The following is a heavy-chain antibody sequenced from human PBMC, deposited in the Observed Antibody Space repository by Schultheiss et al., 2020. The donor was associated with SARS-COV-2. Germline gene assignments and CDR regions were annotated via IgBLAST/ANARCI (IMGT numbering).Heavy chain of an antibody. V-gene: IGHV3-74*01. CDR2: VNMDGMNT. CDR1: GLRFDDYA. Sequence: GGSLRLSCAASGLRFDDYAMHWVRQAPGKGPVWVSRVNMDGMNTDYADSVKGRFTISRDNAKNTLYLQMNSLSAEDTAVYYCAKDGGYNFDYWGQGTLVTVSS. CDR3: AKDGGYNFDY. D-gene: IGHD6-19*01. J-gene: IGHJ4*02.